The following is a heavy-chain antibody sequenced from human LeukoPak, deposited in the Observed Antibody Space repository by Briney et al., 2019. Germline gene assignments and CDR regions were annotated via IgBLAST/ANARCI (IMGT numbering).Heavy chain of an antibody. CDR3: AGDVIEGGNYPGAFDI. CDR1: GFTVSSNY. D-gene: IGHD1-26*01. Sequence: GGSLRLSCAASGFTVSSNYMSWVRQAPGKGLEWVSSISSSSTYIYYADSVQGRFTISRDNAKNSLYLQMNSLRAEDTAVYYCAGDVIEGGNYPGAFDIWGQGTMVTVSS. V-gene: IGHV3-21*01. J-gene: IGHJ3*02. CDR2: ISSSSTYI.